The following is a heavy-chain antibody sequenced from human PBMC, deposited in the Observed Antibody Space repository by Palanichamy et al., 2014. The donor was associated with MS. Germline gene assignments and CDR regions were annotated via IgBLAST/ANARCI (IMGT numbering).Heavy chain of an antibody. Sequence: EVQLVESGGSLVQPGGSLRLSCAAAGVTVNSNHMNWVRQAPGKGLEWVSVMYSGGGTYYADSVKGRFTISRDNSKNTVYLQMNSLRAEDTAVYYCARVRQGAFDMWGQGTMVTVCS. V-gene: IGHV3-66*02. CDR3: ARVRQGAFDM. CDR2: MYSGGGT. CDR1: GVTVNSNH. J-gene: IGHJ3*02.